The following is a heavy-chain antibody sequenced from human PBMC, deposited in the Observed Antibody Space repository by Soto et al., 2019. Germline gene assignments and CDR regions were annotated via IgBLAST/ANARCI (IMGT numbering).Heavy chain of an antibody. Sequence: ASVKVSCKASGYTFTSYDISWVRQATGQGLEWMGWMNPNSGNTGYAQKFQGRVTMTRNTSISTAYMELSSLRSEDTAVYYCARVPYYYGSGSYYNGAPPRVPHNYYYYMDVWGKGTTVTVSS. D-gene: IGHD3-10*01. CDR2: MNPNSGNT. V-gene: IGHV1-8*01. CDR1: GYTFTSYD. J-gene: IGHJ6*03. CDR3: ARVPYYYGSGSYYNGAPPRVPHNYYYYMDV.